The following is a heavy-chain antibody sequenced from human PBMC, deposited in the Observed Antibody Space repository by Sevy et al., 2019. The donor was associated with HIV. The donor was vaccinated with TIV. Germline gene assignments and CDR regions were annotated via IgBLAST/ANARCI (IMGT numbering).Heavy chain of an antibody. CDR1: GFTFSSYS. V-gene: IGHV3-21*01. CDR3: AREYLLQDRSGAFDI. D-gene: IGHD3-10*01. CDR2: ISSSSSYI. J-gene: IGHJ3*02. Sequence: GGYLRLSCAASGFTFSSYSMNWVRQAPGKGLEWVSSISSSSSYIYYADSVKGRFTISRDNAKNSLYLQMNSLSAVDPAVYYCAREYLLQDRSGAFDIWGQGTQVTVSS.